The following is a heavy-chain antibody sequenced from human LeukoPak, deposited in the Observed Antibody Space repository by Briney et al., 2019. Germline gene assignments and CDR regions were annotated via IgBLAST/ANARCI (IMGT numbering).Heavy chain of an antibody. CDR1: VGSISSSSYY. D-gene: IGHD5-18*01. CDR3: ASQIQLWRIDY. J-gene: IGHJ4*02. Sequence: SETLSLTCTASVGSISSSSYYWGWIRQPPGKGLEWIGSIYYSGSTYYNPSLKSRVPISVDTSKTQFSLKLSAVTAADTAVYYCASQIQLWRIDYWGQGTLVTVSS. CDR2: IYYSGST. V-gene: IGHV4-39*01.